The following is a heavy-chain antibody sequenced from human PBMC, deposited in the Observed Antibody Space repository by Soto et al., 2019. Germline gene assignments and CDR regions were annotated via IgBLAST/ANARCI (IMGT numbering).Heavy chain of an antibody. CDR2: IYFNGNT. CDR1: GVSISGFY. J-gene: IGHJ4*02. D-gene: IGHD1-1*01. CDR3: VRHLWGNWNYFDY. V-gene: IGHV4-59*08. Sequence: SETLSLTCSVSGVSISGFYWSWIRQSPGKGLEWIGSIYFNGNTYYNPSFMSRVTISVDTSKPQYSLHLNSVTAADTAVYYCVRHLWGNWNYFDYWGQGILVTVSS.